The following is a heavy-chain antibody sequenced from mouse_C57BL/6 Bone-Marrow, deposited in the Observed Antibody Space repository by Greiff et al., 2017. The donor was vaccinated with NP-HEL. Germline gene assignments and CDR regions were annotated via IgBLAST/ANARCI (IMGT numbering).Heavy chain of an antibody. CDR1: GFTFSDYS. CDR2: ISNGGGST. J-gene: IGHJ3*01. CDR3: ARHSITTVVATDVSFAY. D-gene: IGHD1-1*01. V-gene: IGHV5-12*01. Sequence: EVKLMESGGGLVQPGGSLKLSCAASGFTFSDYSMYWVRQTPEKRLEWVAYISNGGGSTYYPDTVMGRFTISRDNAKNTLYLQRSRLKSEDTAMYYCARHSITTVVATDVSFAYWGQGTLGTVSA.